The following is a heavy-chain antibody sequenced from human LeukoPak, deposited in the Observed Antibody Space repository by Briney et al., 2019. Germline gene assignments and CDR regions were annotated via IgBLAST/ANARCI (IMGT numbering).Heavy chain of an antibody. CDR1: GFTFSDYY. CDR2: ISYDGSNK. J-gene: IGHJ4*02. CDR3: AKWNLAYCGGDCYPLYFDY. Sequence: PGGSLRLSCAASGFTFSDYYMSWIRQAPGKGLEWVAVISYDGSNKYYADSVKGRFTISRDNSKNTLYLQMNSLRAEDTAVYYCAKWNLAYCGGDCYPLYFDYWGQGTLVTVSS. V-gene: IGHV3-30*18. D-gene: IGHD2-21*02.